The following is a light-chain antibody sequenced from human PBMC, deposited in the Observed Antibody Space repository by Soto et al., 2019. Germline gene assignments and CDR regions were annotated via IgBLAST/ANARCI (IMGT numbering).Light chain of an antibody. Sequence: DIQMTQSPSSVSASVGDSLTITCRASQGITSWVAWYQHKPGRAPKLLIYAASRLQIGVPSRFSGSGSGTDFTLTISSLQPEDFGTYYCQQTSSFPLTLGGGTKVEIK. CDR3: QQTSSFPLT. V-gene: IGKV1-12*01. J-gene: IGKJ4*01. CDR1: QGITSW. CDR2: AAS.